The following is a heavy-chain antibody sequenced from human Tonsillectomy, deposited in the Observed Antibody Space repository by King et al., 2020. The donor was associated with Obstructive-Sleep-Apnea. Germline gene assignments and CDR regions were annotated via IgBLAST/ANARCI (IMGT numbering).Heavy chain of an antibody. V-gene: IGHV3-15*01. D-gene: IGHD3-9*01. J-gene: IGHJ3*02. CDR3: TRDYDILTGYYYGAFDI. CDR2: IKKKSDGGTT. Sequence: QLVQSGGGLVKPGGSLRLSCAASGFTVRNACMSWVRQAPGKGLEWVGRIKKKSDGGTTDYAAPVKGRFTISRDDSKNTLYLQMNSLKTEDTAVYYCTRDYDILTGYYYGAFDIWGQGTMVTVSS. CDR1: GFTVRNAC.